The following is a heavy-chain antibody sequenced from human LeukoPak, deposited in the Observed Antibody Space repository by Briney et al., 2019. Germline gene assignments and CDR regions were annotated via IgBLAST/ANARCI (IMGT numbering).Heavy chain of an antibody. CDR1: RGSIDSNSYY. J-gene: IGHJ4*02. CDR2: FYHSGGT. V-gene: IGHV4-39*02. D-gene: IGHD3-22*01. Sequence: SVTLPLTCTVSRGSIDSNSYYWGWIRQPPGRGLEWIGSFYHSGGTYYNPSLMSRVTISADASQNRFSLSLNYVTDADTAVYYCARLYYDSSFDYWGQGTLVTVSS. CDR3: ARLYYDSSFDY.